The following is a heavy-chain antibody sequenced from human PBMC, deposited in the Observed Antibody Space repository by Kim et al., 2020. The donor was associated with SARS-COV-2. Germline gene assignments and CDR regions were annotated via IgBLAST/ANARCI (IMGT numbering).Heavy chain of an antibody. D-gene: IGHD1-1*01. CDR2: RCGDGSGT. J-gene: IGHJ1*01. CDR1: GFTFSSSG. V-gene: IGHV3-23*03. CDR3: ATTGSSRSYHSGY. Sequence: GGSLRLSCAASGFTFSSSGMHWVRQAPGKGLEWVSRRCGDGSGTYYADSVKGRFTISRDNSRNTLYLQMNSLRAEDTAVYYCATTGSSRSYHSGYWGQGT.